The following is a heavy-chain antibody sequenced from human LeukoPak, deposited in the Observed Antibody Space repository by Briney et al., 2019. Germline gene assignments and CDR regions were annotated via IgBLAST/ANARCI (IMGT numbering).Heavy chain of an antibody. CDR1: GGSISSYY. Sequence: SETLSLTCTVSGGSISSYYWSWIRQPPGKGLEWIGYINYSGSTNYNPSLKSRVTISVDTSKNQFSLKLSSVTAADTAVYYCAGRVGNNDVVDIWVQGTLVTVSS. V-gene: IGHV4-59*08. D-gene: IGHD1-26*01. CDR2: INYSGST. J-gene: IGHJ3*02. CDR3: AGRVGNNDVVDI.